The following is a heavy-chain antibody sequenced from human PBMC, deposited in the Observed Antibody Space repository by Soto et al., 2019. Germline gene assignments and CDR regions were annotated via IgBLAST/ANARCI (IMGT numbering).Heavy chain of an antibody. CDR3: ARDLAAADY. Sequence: QVHLVQSGAEVKKPGASVKVSCKASGYIFINYYIHWVRQAPGQGLEWSGIINPNGGSTNNAQKLRGRVPMDRDTSTRTVYMDLSSLRSDYTAVYYCARDLAAADYWGQGTLVTVSS. CDR1: GYIFINYY. CDR2: INPNGGST. D-gene: IGHD6-13*01. J-gene: IGHJ4*02. V-gene: IGHV1-46*04.